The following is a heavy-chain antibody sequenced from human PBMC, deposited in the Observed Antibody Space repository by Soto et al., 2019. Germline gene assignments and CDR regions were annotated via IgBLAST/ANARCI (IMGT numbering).Heavy chain of an antibody. CDR3: ARHPGLGGYCSGGSCYRPGAFDI. V-gene: IGHV4-39*01. CDR1: GGSISSSSYY. D-gene: IGHD2-15*01. J-gene: IGHJ3*02. Sequence: SETLSLTCTVSGGSISSSSYYWGWIRQPPGKGLEWIGSIYYSGSTYYNPSLKSRVTISVDTSKNQISLRLSSVTAADTAVYYCARHPGLGGYCSGGSCYRPGAFDIWGQGTMVTVSS. CDR2: IYYSGST.